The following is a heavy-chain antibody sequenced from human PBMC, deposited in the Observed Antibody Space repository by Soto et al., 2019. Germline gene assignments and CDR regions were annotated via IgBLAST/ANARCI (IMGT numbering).Heavy chain of an antibody. CDR3: ARYCSGGSCYPRHLDAFDI. J-gene: IGHJ3*02. CDR2: ISAGNGNT. Sequence: ASVKVSCKASGYTFTSYAMRWVRQAPGQRLEWMGWISAGNGNTKYSQKFQGRVTITRDTSASTAYMELSSLRSEDTAVYYCARYCSGGSCYPRHLDAFDIWGQGTMVTVSS. V-gene: IGHV1-3*01. CDR1: GYTFTSYA. D-gene: IGHD2-15*01.